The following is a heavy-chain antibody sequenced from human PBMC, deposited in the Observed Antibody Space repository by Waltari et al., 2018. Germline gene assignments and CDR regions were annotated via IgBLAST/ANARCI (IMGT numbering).Heavy chain of an antibody. D-gene: IGHD6-13*01. CDR2: IIPILCTA. CDR1: GGTFSSYA. V-gene: IGHV1-69*13. Sequence: QVQLVQSGAEVKKPGSSVKVSCKASGGTFSSYAISWVRQAPGQGLEWMGGIIPILCTANYAQRFQGRVTITAYESTSTAYMGLSSLRSEDTAVYYCAGGGQQLVPYYYYGMDVWGQGTTVTVSS. CDR3: AGGGQQLVPYYYYGMDV. J-gene: IGHJ6*02.